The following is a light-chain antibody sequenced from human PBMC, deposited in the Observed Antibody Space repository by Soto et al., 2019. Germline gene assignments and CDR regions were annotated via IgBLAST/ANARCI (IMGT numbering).Light chain of an antibody. Sequence: ETVMTQSPATLSVSPGERATLSCRASQSVSSNLAWYQQKPGQAPRLLIYGTSTRATGIPARFSGSGSGAEFTLTISSLQSEDFAVYYCQQYNNWPGTFGQGTKVGIK. V-gene: IGKV3-15*01. CDR3: QQYNNWPGT. CDR1: QSVSSN. CDR2: GTS. J-gene: IGKJ1*01.